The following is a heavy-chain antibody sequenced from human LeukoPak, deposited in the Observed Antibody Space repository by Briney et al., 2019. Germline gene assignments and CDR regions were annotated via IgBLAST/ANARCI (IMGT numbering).Heavy chain of an antibody. CDR1: GFTVSSNY. J-gene: IGHJ4*02. D-gene: IGHD3-22*01. CDR3: ARDQRLYDSSGYYWAYFDY. CDR2: IYSGGST. Sequence: PGGSLRLSCAASGFTVSSNYMSWVRQAPGKGLEWVSVIYSGGSTYYADSVKGRFTISRDNSKNTLYLQMNSLRAEDTAVYYCARDQRLYDSSGYYWAYFDYWGQGTLVTVSS. V-gene: IGHV3-66*01.